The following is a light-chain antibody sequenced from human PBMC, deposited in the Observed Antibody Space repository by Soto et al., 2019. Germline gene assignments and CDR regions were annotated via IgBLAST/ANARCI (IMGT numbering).Light chain of an antibody. J-gene: IGLJ1*01. CDR3: SSCTSFITYV. V-gene: IGLV2-14*01. CDR1: SSDIGGYDY. Sequence: QSVLTQPASVSGSPGQSITISCTGTSSDIGGYDYVSWYQQYPGKAPKLVIYEVTNRPSGVSNRFSGSKSGNTASLTISGLQAEDEADYFCSSCTSFITYVFGPGTKVTVL. CDR2: EVT.